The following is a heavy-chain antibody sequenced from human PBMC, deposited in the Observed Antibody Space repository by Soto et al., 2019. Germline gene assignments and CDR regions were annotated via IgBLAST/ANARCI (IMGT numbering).Heavy chain of an antibody. D-gene: IGHD1-1*01. CDR2: INPNSGGT. V-gene: IGHV1-2*02. CDR3: AREQATAKPEGVDF. CDR1: GYTFSDYY. Sequence: ASVKVSCKASGYTFSDYYIHWVRQAPGQGLEWMGWINPNSGGTKYAPKFQGGVTMTRDTSITTAYMELSRLRSGDTAVYYCAREQATAKPEGVDFWGQGTLVTVYS. J-gene: IGHJ4*02.